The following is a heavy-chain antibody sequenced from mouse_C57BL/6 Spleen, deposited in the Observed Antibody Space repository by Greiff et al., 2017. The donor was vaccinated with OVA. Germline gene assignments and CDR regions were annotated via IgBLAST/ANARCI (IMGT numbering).Heavy chain of an antibody. Sequence: EVQGVESGGDLVKPGGSLKLSCAASGFTFSSYGMSWVRQTPYKRLEWVATICSGGSYTYYPDSVKGRITLSRANATHTLYLQMSILKSEDTAMYDCARGEGGPYFDVWGTGTTVTVSS. V-gene: IGHV5-6*01. J-gene: IGHJ1*03. CDR3: ARGEGGPYFDV. CDR1: GFTFSSYG. D-gene: IGHD3-3*01. CDR2: ICSGGSYT.